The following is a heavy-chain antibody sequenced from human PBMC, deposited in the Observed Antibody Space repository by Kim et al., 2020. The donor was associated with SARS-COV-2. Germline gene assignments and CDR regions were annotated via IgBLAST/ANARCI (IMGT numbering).Heavy chain of an antibody. J-gene: IGHJ4*02. Sequence: ASVKVFCKASGYTFTSYGISWVRQAPGQGLEWMGWISAYNGNTNYAQKLQGRVTMTTDTSTSTAYMELRSLRSDDTAVYYCAFTYYYDSSGYQESPYYFDYWGQGTLVTVSS. CDR1: GYTFTSYG. CDR3: AFTYYYDSSGYQESPYYFDY. CDR2: ISAYNGNT. V-gene: IGHV1-18*04. D-gene: IGHD3-22*01.